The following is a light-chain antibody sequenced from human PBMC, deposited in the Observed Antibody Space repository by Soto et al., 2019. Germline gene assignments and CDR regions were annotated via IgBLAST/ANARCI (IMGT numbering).Light chain of an antibody. J-gene: IGKJ4*01. CDR1: QRVGRRY. Sequence: IVVTQSPGTLSLSPGERATLSCRASQRVGRRYLAWYQQKPGQAPMLLIYDTSDRASDIPDRFSGSGSGTDFTLTISRLVPEDFAVYYCQYQGTFGGGTKVEIK. CDR2: DTS. V-gene: IGKV3-20*01. CDR3: QYQGT.